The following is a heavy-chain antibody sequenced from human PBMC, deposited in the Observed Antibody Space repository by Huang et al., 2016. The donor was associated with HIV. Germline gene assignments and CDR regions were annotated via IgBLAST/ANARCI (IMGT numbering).Heavy chain of an antibody. CDR3: AKESYYYDSSGYDY. V-gene: IGHV3-23*01. CDR2: SSGSGGST. D-gene: IGHD3-22*01. Sequence: EVQLLESGGGLVQPGGSLSLSCAASGFTFSSYVMRLVRQAAGKVLGWVLASSGSGGSTYYADSVKGRFTISRYNFKNTLYLQMNSLRAEDTAVYYCAKESYYYDSSGYDYWGQGTLVTVSS. CDR1: GFTFSSYV. J-gene: IGHJ4*02.